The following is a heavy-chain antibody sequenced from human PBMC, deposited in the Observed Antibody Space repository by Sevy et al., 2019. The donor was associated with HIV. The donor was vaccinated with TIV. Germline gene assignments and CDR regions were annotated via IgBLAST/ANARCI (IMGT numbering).Heavy chain of an antibody. CDR1: GGSFSGYY. CDR2: INHSGST. Sequence: SETLSLTCAVYGGSFSGYYWSWIRQPPGKGLEWIGEINHSGSTNYNPSLKSRVTISVDTSKNQFSLKLSSVTAADTAVYYCARVRRWLQSYHDAFDIWGQGTMVTVSS. V-gene: IGHV4-34*01. CDR3: ARVRRWLQSYHDAFDI. D-gene: IGHD5-12*01. J-gene: IGHJ3*02.